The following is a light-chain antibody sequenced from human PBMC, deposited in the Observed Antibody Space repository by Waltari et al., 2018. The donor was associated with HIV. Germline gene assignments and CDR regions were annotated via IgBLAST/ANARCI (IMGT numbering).Light chain of an antibody. CDR2: VNSDGSY. CDR3: QTWDTGIRV. J-gene: IGLJ3*02. CDR1: SGYTAYA. Sequence: QPVLTQSASASASLGASVKLTCTLSSGYTAYAIAWHQQQAEKGPRYLMKVNSDGSYSRGDGIPDRSSGSSSEAERYLTISSLQSEDEADYYCQTWDTGIRVFGGGTKLTVL. V-gene: IGLV4-69*01.